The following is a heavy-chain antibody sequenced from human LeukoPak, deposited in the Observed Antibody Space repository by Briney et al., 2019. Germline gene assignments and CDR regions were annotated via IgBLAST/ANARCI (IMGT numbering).Heavy chain of an antibody. J-gene: IGHJ6*02. CDR2: IYYSGST. V-gene: IGHV4-30-4*01. CDR1: GGSISSGDYY. D-gene: IGHD3-22*01. Sequence: SETLSLTCTVSGGSISSGDYYWSWIRQPPGKGLEWIGYIYYSGSTYYNPSLKRRVTISVDTSKNQFSLKLSSVTAADTAVYYCARDGGYYDSSGYNGMDVWGQGTTVTVSS. CDR3: ARDGGYYDSSGYNGMDV.